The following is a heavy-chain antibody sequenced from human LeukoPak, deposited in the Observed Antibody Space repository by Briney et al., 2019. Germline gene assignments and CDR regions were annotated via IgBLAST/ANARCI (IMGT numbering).Heavy chain of an antibody. CDR3: ARRTGSGSLYY. V-gene: IGHV1-69*02. D-gene: IGHD3-10*01. Sequence: ASVKVSCKASGGTFSSYTISWVRQAPGQGLEWMGRIIPILGIANYAQKFRGRVTITADKSTSTAYMEPSSLRSEDTAVYYCARRTGSGSLYYWGQGTLVTVSS. CDR1: GGTFSSYT. CDR2: IIPILGIA. J-gene: IGHJ4*02.